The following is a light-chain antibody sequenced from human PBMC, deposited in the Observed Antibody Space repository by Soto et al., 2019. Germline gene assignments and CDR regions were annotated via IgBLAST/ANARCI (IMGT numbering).Light chain of an antibody. J-gene: IGKJ5*01. V-gene: IGKV1-5*01. Sequence: DSQITHSPSTLSATVGDRVTITCRASQSISSWLSWYQQKPVKAPKLLIYAATTLQSGVPSSFSGSGSGTDFTLTISSLQPEDVATYYCQQYEDLPTFGQGTRLEIK. CDR1: QSISSW. CDR3: QQYEDLPT. CDR2: AAT.